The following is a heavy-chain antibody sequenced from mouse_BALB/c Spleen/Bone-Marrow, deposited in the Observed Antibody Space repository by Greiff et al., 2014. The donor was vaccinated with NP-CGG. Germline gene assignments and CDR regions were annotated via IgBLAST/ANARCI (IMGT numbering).Heavy chain of an antibody. CDR3: ARPYRYYFDY. V-gene: IGHV5-6-3*01. CDR1: GFTFSSYG. Sequence: VQLQQSGGGLVQPGGSLKLSCAASGFTFSSYGMSWVRQTPDKRLELVATINSNGGSTYYPDSVKGRFTISRDNAKNTLYLQMSGLKSEDTAMYYCARPYRYYFDYWGQGTTLTVSS. CDR2: INSNGGST. D-gene: IGHD2-14*01. J-gene: IGHJ2*01.